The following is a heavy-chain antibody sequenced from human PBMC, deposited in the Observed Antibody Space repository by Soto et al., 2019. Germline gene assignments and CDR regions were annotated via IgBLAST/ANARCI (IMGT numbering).Heavy chain of an antibody. Sequence: SETLSLTCTVSGGSISSYYWSWIRQPPGKGLEWIGYIYYGGSTNYNPSLKSRVTISVDTSKNQFSLKLSSVTAADTAVYYCARALYYYGSGTVWFDPWGQGTLVTVSS. D-gene: IGHD3-10*01. CDR1: GGSISSYY. CDR2: IYYGGST. J-gene: IGHJ5*02. CDR3: ARALYYYGSGTVWFDP. V-gene: IGHV4-59*01.